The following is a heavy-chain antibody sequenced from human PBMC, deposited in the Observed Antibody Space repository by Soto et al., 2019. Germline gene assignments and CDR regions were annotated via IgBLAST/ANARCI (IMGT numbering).Heavy chain of an antibody. CDR3: ARAMTRDAFDI. Sequence: QVQLQESGPGLVKPSETLSLTCTVSGGSISSYYWSWIRQPPGKGLEWIGYIYYSGSTNYTPSLKSRVTISVDTSKNQFSLKLSSVTAADTAVYYCARAMTRDAFDIWGQGTMVTVSS. CDR1: GGSISSYY. D-gene: IGHD2-21*02. CDR2: IYYSGST. V-gene: IGHV4-59*01. J-gene: IGHJ3*02.